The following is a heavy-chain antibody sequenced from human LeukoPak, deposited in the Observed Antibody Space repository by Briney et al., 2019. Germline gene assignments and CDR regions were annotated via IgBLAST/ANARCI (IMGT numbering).Heavy chain of an antibody. CDR1: GFTFSSYA. D-gene: IGHD3-3*01. V-gene: IGHV3-21*01. Sequence: PGGSLRLSCAASGFTFSSYAMNWVRQAPGKGLEWVSSISSSSSYIYYADSVKGRFTISRDNAKNSLYLQMNSLRAEDTAVYYCARGLDFWSGYSASDYWGQGTLVTVSS. J-gene: IGHJ4*02. CDR3: ARGLDFWSGYSASDY. CDR2: ISSSSSYI.